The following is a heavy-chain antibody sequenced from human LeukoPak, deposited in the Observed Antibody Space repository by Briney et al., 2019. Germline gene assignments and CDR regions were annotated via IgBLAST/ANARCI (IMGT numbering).Heavy chain of an antibody. J-gene: IGHJ5*02. D-gene: IGHD3-10*01. CDR3: ARTYYYGSGTRNWFDP. CDR2: ISAYNGNT. CDR1: GYTFTSYG. Sequence: GASVKVSCKASGYTFTSYGISWVRQAPGQGLEWMGWISAYNGNTNYAQKLQGRVTMTTDTSTSTAYMELRSLRSDDTAVYYCARTYYYGSGTRNWFDPWAREPWSPSPQ. V-gene: IGHV1-18*01.